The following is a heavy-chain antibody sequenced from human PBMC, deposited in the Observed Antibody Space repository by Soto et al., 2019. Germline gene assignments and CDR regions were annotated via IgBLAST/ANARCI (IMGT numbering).Heavy chain of an antibody. CDR1: GGSMSGYY. D-gene: IGHD2-8*02. V-gene: IGHV4-59*01. CDR3: ASLKTGGNAYFDL. CDR2: VYDGWGT. Sequence: QVHLQESGPGLVKPSETLSLTCTVSGGSMSGYYWSWVRQSPGKGLEWIGYVYDGWGTICNPSLRSRFTSLADASKNQLSLRLSSVTAADTAVYYCASLKTGGNAYFDLWGRGALVAVSS. J-gene: IGHJ2*01.